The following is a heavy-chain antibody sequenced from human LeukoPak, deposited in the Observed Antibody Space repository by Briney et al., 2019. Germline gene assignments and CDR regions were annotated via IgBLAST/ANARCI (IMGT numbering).Heavy chain of an antibody. J-gene: IGHJ4*02. CDR3: AKERGHVLRFLEWLGYFDY. Sequence: GGSLRLSCAASGFTFSSYAMSWVRQAPGKGLEWVSAISGSGGSTYYADSVKGRLTTSRDNSKNTLYLQMNSLRAEDTAVYYCAKERGHVLRFLEWLGYFDYWGQGTLVTVSS. V-gene: IGHV3-23*01. D-gene: IGHD3-3*01. CDR2: ISGSGGST. CDR1: GFTFSSYA.